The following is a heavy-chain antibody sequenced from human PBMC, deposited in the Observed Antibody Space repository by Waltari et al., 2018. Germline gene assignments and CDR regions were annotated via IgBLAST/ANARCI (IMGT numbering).Heavy chain of an antibody. CDR1: GGSFSGYY. Sequence: QVQLQQWGAGLLKPSETLSLTCAVYGGSFSGYYWSWIRQPPGKGLEWIGEINHSGSTNYNPSRKSRVTISVDTSKNQFSLKLSSVTAADTAVYYCARDPAGYSSSWYNWFDPGGQGTLVTVSS. CDR2: INHSGST. D-gene: IGHD6-13*01. J-gene: IGHJ5*02. V-gene: IGHV4-34*01. CDR3: ARDPAGYSSSWYNWFDP.